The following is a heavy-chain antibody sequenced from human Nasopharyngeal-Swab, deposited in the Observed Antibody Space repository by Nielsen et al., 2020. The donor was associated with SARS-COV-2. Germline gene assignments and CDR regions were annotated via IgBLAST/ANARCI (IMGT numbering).Heavy chain of an antibody. Sequence: SETLSLTCTVSGYSFSSGYYWGWIRKPPGKGLEWIGSIYHSGSTYYNPSLKSRVTISVDTSKNQFSLKLSSVTAADTAVYYCARVPITVIIGDAFDIWGQGTMVTVSS. CDR2: IYHSGST. CDR1: GYSFSSGYY. V-gene: IGHV4-38-2*02. D-gene: IGHD3-22*01. J-gene: IGHJ3*02. CDR3: ARVPITVIIGDAFDI.